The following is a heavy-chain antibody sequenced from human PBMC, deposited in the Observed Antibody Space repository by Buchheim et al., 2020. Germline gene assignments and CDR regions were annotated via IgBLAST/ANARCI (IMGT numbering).Heavy chain of an antibody. J-gene: IGHJ4*02. CDR1: GFTFSGSA. D-gene: IGHD1-20*01. CDR3: TSNNWNDVDPYYDYFDY. CDR2: IRSKANTYAT. V-gene: IGHV3-73*02. Sequence: EVQQVESGGGLVQPGGSLKLSCAASGFTFSGSAIHWVRQATGKGLEWVGRIRSKANTYATAYAASVKGRFTISRDDSKNTAYLQMNSLKTEDTAVYYCTSNNWNDVDPYYDYFDYWGQGTL.